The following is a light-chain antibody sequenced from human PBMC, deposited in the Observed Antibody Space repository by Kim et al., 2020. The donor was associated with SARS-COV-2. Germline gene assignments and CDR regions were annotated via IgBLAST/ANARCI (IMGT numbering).Light chain of an antibody. Sequence: VALGQTARITCGGNNIGSKNVHWYQQKPGQAPVLVIYRDSNRPSGIPERFSGSNSGNTATLTISRAQAGDEADYYCQVWDSTYVVFGGGTQLTV. CDR3: QVWDSTYVV. CDR2: RDS. CDR1: NIGSKN. J-gene: IGLJ2*01. V-gene: IGLV3-9*01.